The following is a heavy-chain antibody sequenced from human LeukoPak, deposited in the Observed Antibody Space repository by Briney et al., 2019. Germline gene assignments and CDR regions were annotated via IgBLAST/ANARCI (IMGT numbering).Heavy chain of an antibody. CDR3: ARIRSGGGYCSGGSCYSDFDY. CDR2: ITGSSTI. J-gene: IGHJ4*02. D-gene: IGHD2-15*01. Sequence: PGGSLRLPCAASGFRVNDSYVCWIRQAPGKGLEFVSYITGSSTIYYADSVKGRFTISRDNAKNSLYLQMNSLRAEDTAVYYCARIRSGGGYCSGGSCYSDFDYWGQGTLVTVSS. V-gene: IGHV3-69-1*01. CDR1: GFRVNDSY.